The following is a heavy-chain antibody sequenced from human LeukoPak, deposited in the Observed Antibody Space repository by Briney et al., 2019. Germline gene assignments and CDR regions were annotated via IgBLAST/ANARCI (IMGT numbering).Heavy chain of an antibody. J-gene: IGHJ5*02. CDR3: ARGIGGYSYGVLDR. CDR1: GFTFSSYS. V-gene: IGHV3-48*01. Sequence: GGSLRLSCAASGFTFSSYSMNWVRQAPGKGLEWVSYISSSSSSIYYADSVKGRFTISRDNAKNSLYLQMNSLRAEDTAVYYCARGIGGYSYGVLDRWGQGTLVTVSS. D-gene: IGHD5-18*01. CDR2: ISSSSSSI.